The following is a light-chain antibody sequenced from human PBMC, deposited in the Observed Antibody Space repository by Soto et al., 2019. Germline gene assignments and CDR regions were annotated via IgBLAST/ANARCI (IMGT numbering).Light chain of an antibody. J-gene: IGKJ5*01. CDR3: QQYDNSIT. CDR1: QRVNSNY. Sequence: PGETATLSCRASQRVNSNYLAWYQHKPGQAPRLLIYGASNRATGIPDRFSGSGSGTDFSLTISRLEPEDFAVFYCQQYDNSITFGQGTRLEIE. CDR2: GAS. V-gene: IGKV3-20*01.